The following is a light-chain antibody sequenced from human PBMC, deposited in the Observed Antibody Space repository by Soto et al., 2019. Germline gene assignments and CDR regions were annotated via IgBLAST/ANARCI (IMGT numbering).Light chain of an antibody. J-gene: IGLJ1*01. V-gene: IGLV2-14*01. Sequence: QSALTQPASVSGSPGQSITISCSGTSSDVGGYNYVSWYQQHPGKAPKLIIYEVSNRPSGISNRFSGSKSADTASLTISGLQAEDEADYYCSSYTPNTALDRGFGTGTKVTVL. CDR2: EVS. CDR1: SSDVGGYNY. CDR3: SSYTPNTALDRG.